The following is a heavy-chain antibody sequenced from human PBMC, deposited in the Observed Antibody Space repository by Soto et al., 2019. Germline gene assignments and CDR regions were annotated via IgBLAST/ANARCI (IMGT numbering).Heavy chain of an antibody. CDR1: GYSFTSYW. V-gene: IGHV5-10-1*01. Sequence: GESLKISCKGSGYSFTSYWISCERQMLGKGLECMGRIDPSDSYTTYSPSFQAHVTISADKSISNAYLQGSSVKASDTAMYYCARLNSGSYNYYYYYYGIDVWGQGTTVTVS. CDR3: ARLNSGSYNYYYYYYGIDV. D-gene: IGHD1-26*01. CDR2: IDPSDSYT. J-gene: IGHJ6*02.